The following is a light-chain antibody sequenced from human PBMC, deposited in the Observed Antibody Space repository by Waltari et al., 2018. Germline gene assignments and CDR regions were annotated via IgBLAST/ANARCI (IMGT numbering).Light chain of an antibody. CDR3: ALYMGSGIWV. CDR2: NAN. V-gene: IGLV8-61*01. Sequence: QTVVTQEPSLSVSPGGTVTLTCALSSGSLSTTSYATWYQQTPGQAPRTLVYNANARSSGVPDRFSGSLLGNTAALTITGAQADDESDYYCALYMGSGIWVFGGGTRLTVL. CDR1: SGSLSTTSY. J-gene: IGLJ3*02.